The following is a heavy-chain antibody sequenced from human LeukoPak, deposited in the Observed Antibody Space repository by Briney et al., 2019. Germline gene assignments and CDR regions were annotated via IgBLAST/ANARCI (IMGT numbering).Heavy chain of an antibody. CDR2: IYYSGST. V-gene: IGHV4-39*02. CDR3: TSREGYCSNGICYIFYDY. Sequence: AETLSLTCTVSGGTISGSSYYWGWVRQPPGKGMEWIGSIYYSGSTYYKPSLKRRVTVSVETSKKHFSLKLSSVTAADTAVYYCTSREGYCSNGICYIFYDYWGQGTLVTVSS. J-gene: IGHJ4*02. CDR1: GGTISGSSYY. D-gene: IGHD2-8*01.